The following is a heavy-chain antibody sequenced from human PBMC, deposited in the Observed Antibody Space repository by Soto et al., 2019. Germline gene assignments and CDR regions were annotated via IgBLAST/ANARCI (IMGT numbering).Heavy chain of an antibody. V-gene: IGHV1-69*06. J-gene: IGHJ5*02. CDR3: PRGLECRGYCLDKPTWFAP. Sequence: SVEVSCKASGGTFSTYTFSWVRQAPGQGLEWMGRIIPIFGTPYYAQKFQGRVTITADKSTSTVYMELSSLRSDDTAVYFCPRGLECRGYCLDKPTWFAPWGQGTLVTVSS. D-gene: IGHD2-15*01. CDR2: IIPIFGTP. CDR1: GGTFSTYT.